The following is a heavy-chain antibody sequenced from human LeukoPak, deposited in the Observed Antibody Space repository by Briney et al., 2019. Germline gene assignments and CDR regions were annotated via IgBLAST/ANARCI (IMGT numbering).Heavy chain of an antibody. CDR1: GGSISNYY. J-gene: IGHJ3*02. Sequence: PSETLCLTCTVSGGSISNYYWSWIRKPPGKGLEWIGYIYYSGSTTYNPSLKSRVTISVDTSKNQFPLMLSSVTAADTAVYNCASIIAAAARKLENAFDIWGQGTMLTVSS. V-gene: IGHV4-59*12. D-gene: IGHD6-25*01. CDR2: IYYSGST. CDR3: ASIIAAAARKLENAFDI.